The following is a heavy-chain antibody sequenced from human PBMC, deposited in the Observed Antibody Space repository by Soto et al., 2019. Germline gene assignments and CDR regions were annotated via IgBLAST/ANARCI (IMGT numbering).Heavy chain of an antibody. CDR1: GGTFSSYA. CDR3: ARHDCSSSSCYYYYYGMDV. V-gene: IGHV1-69*13. J-gene: IGHJ6*04. D-gene: IGHD2-2*01. CDR2: IIPIFDTA. Sequence: SVKVSCKASGGTFSSYAISWVRQAPGQGLEWMGGIIPIFDTANYAQKFQGRVTITADESTSTAYMELSSLRSEDTAVYYCARHDCSSSSCYYYYYGMDVWGKGTMVTLAS.